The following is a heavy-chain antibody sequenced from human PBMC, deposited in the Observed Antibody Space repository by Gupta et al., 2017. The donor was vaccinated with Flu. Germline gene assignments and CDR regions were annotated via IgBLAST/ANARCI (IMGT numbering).Heavy chain of an antibody. CDR3: ARGLPIQY. D-gene: IGHD3-16*01. V-gene: IGHV4-59*13. CDR2: VFYSGAT. CDR1: GGSLRSYQ. Sequence: LALTCTVSGGSLRSYQWSWIRQSPGKGLEWIGHVFYSGATNYNPSLEGRATISVDTSTNQFSLRLDSVNTADTAVYYCARGLPIQYWGRGTLVTVSS. J-gene: IGHJ4*02.